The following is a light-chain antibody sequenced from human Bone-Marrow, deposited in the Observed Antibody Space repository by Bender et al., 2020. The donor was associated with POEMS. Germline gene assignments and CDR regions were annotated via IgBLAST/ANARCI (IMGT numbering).Light chain of an antibody. J-gene: IGLJ2*01. V-gene: IGLV2-14*03. CDR3: CSYTGISTLV. Sequence: QSALTQPASVSGSPGQSITISCTGTSSDVGGYNYVSWYQQHPGKAPKLMIFDVTERPSGVPDRFSGSNSGNTATLTISGLQPEDEADYYCCSYTGISTLVFGGGTKVTVL. CDR2: DVT. CDR1: SSDVGGYNY.